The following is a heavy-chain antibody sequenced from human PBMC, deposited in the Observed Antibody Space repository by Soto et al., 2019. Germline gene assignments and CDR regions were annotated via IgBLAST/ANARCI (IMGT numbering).Heavy chain of an antibody. D-gene: IGHD2-21*01. J-gene: IGHJ4*02. CDR3: TRGGDPYKTGH. CDR1: GGSISSYY. V-gene: IGHV4-59*01. CDR2: IYYSGST. Sequence: PSETLSLTCTVSGGSISSYYWSWIRQPPGKGLEWIGYIYYSGSTNYNPSPKSRVTISVDTSKNQFSLKLTSVNTADTAIYYCTRGGDPYKTGHWGQGTLVTVSS.